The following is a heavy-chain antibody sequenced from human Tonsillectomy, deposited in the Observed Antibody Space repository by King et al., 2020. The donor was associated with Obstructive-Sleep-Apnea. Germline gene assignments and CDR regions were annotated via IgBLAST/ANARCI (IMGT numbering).Heavy chain of an antibody. CDR2: LNPSGGST. CDR1: GYTFTTFY. D-gene: IGHD5-18*01. Sequence: QLVQSGTEVKKPGASVKLSCKASGYTFTTFYMHWVRQAPGQGLEWMGILNPSGGSTNYAQKFQDRATMTRDTSTSTVYMELSSLRSDDTAVYYCAGGGYTYAREYFYYYGLDVWGQGTTVTVSS. CDR3: AGGGYTYAREYFYYYGLDV. V-gene: IGHV1-46*01. J-gene: IGHJ6*02.